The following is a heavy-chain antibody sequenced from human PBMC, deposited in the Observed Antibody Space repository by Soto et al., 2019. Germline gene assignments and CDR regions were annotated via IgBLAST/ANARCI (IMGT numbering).Heavy chain of an antibody. CDR2: IYWDDDK. D-gene: IGHD2-2*01. CDR1: GFSLSTTGVG. CDR3: AHRLGYCSSTTCYASGNYFDY. V-gene: IGHV2-5*02. J-gene: IGHJ4*02. Sequence: QITLKESGPTLVKPTQTLTLTYTFSGFSLSTTGVGVGWIRQPPGKALEWLGIIYWDDDKRLSPSLKSRLTITKDTSKNQVVLTMTNMDPVDTATYYCAHRLGYCSSTTCYASGNYFDYWGQGTLVTVSS.